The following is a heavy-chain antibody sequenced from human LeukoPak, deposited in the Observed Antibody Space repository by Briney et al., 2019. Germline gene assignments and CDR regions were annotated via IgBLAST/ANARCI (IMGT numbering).Heavy chain of an antibody. CDR2: INYSGST. V-gene: IGHV4-59*01. CDR1: GGSISSYY. CDR3: ARVAPSEGYCSSTSCHGGMDV. D-gene: IGHD2-2*01. Sequence: PSETLSLTCTVSGGSISSYYWSWVRQPPGKGLEWIGYINYSGSTNYNPSLKSRVTISVDTSKNQFSLKLSSVTAADTAVYYCARVAPSEGYCSSTSCHGGMDVWGQGTTVTVSS. J-gene: IGHJ6*02.